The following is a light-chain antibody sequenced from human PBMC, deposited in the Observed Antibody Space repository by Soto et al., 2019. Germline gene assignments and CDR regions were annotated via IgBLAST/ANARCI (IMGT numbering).Light chain of an antibody. CDR3: SSYAGSNHYV. CDR1: SSDIGVYHY. V-gene: IGLV2-8*01. CDR2: EVT. Sequence: SVLTQPPSASGSPGQSGTVSCTGTSSDIGVYHYVSWYQQHPGKAPKLLIYEVTKRPSGVPDRFSGSKSGNTASLTVSGLQADDEADYYCSSYAGSNHYVFGNGTKVTVL. J-gene: IGLJ1*01.